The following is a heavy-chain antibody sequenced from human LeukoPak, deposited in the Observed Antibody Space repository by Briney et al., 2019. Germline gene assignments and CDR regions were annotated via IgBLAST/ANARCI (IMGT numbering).Heavy chain of an antibody. CDR3: ARVPQGGPYMDV. CDR2: IYYSGST. CDR1: GGSISSGGYY. D-gene: IGHD2-15*01. Sequence: SETLSLTCTVSGGSISSGGYYWSWIRQHPGKGLEWIGYIYYSGSTYYNPSLKSRVTISVDTSKNQFSLKLSSVTAADTAVYYCARVPQGGPYMDVWGQGTTVTVSS. J-gene: IGHJ6*02. V-gene: IGHV4-31*03.